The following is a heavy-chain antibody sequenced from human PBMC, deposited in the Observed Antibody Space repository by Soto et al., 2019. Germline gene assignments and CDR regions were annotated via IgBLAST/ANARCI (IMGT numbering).Heavy chain of an antibody. Sequence: GASVKVSCKASGGTFSSYAISWVRQAPGQGLEWMGGIIPGNGNTKYSQKFQGRVTITRDTSASTAYMELSSLRSEDTAVYYCAREMIVVVPAAYCSGGSCYSAAFDIWGQGTMVTVSS. CDR3: AREMIVVVPAAYCSGGSCYSAAFDI. D-gene: IGHD2-15*01. CDR2: IIPGNGNT. J-gene: IGHJ3*02. V-gene: IGHV1-3*01. CDR1: GGTFSSYA.